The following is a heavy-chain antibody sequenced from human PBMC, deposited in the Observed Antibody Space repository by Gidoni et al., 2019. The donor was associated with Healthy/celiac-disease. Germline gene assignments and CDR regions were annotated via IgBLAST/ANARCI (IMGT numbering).Heavy chain of an antibody. CDR3: ARERDLDYFDY. J-gene: IGHJ4*02. Sequence: GRVTITADESTSTAYMELSSLRSEDTAVYYCARERDLDYFDYWGQGTLVTVSS. V-gene: IGHV1-69*01.